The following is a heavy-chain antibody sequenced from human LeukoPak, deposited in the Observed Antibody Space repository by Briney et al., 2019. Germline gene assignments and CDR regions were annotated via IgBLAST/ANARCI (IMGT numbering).Heavy chain of an antibody. CDR1: GFTFSSYS. CDR3: ARDEQGLWFETYGMDV. D-gene: IGHD3-10*01. V-gene: IGHV3-48*01. Sequence: GGSLRLSCAASGFTFSSYSMNWVRQAPGKGLEWVSYISSSSSTIYYADSVKGRFTISRDNAKNSLYLQMNSLRAEDTAVYYCARDEQGLWFETYGMDVWGQGTTVTVSS. J-gene: IGHJ6*02. CDR2: ISSSSSTI.